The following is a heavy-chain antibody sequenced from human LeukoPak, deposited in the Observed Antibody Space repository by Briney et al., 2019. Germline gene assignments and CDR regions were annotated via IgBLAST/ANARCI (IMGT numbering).Heavy chain of an antibody. D-gene: IGHD2-15*01. Sequence: RPGGSLRLSCAASGFTFDDYGMSWVRQAPGKGLEWVSGINWNGGSTGDADSVKGRFTISRDNAKNSLYLQMNSLRAEDTAVYYCARDVTQYCSGGTCSAFDIWGQGTMVTVSS. CDR3: ARDVTQYCSGGTCSAFDI. CDR1: GFTFDDYG. V-gene: IGHV3-20*04. CDR2: INWNGGST. J-gene: IGHJ3*02.